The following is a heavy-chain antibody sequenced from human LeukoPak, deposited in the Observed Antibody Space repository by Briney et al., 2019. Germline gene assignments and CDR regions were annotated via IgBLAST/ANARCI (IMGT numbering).Heavy chain of an antibody. CDR3: ARADFIAAAGKGGLDY. CDR2: IKQDGNEK. Sequence: GGSLRLSCAASGLTFSSYWMSWVRQAPGKGLEWVASIKQDGNEKYYVDSVKGRFTISRDNAKNSLYLQMNSLRAEDTAVYYCARADFIAAAGKGGLDYWGQGTLVTVSS. J-gene: IGHJ4*02. CDR1: GLTFSSYW. V-gene: IGHV3-7*04. D-gene: IGHD6-13*01.